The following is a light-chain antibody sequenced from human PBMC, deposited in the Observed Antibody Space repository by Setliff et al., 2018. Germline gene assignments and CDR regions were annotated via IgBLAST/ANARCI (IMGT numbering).Light chain of an antibody. Sequence: QSALTQPPSVSGSPGQSVTISCTGTSSDVGNYDRVSWYQQAPGTAPKLMIYEVSSRPSGVPDRFSGSKSGNTASLTISGLQADDEADYYCSSYTSRSTYIFGTGTKVT. J-gene: IGLJ1*01. CDR2: EVS. V-gene: IGLV2-18*02. CDR1: SSDVGNYDR. CDR3: SSYTSRSTYI.